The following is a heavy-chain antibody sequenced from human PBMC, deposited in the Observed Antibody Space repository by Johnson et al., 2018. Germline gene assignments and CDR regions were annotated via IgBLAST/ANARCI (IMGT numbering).Heavy chain of an antibody. Sequence: QVQLQESGPGLVKPSDSLSLTCVVSGYSITSSNWWGWIRQPPGKGLEWVGHIYYGGDTHYNPSLKSRVTMSVDTSISTAYLEWRRLETSDTAMYDCVRRSADAIGGTIWGQGTMVTVSA. CDR1: GYSITSSNW. CDR3: VRRSADAIGGTI. D-gene: IGHD1-26*01. CDR2: IYYGGDT. V-gene: IGHV4-28*01. J-gene: IGHJ3*02.